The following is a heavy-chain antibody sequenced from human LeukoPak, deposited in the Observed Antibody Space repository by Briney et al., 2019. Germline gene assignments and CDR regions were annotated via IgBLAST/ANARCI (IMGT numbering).Heavy chain of an antibody. J-gene: IGHJ3*01. D-gene: IGHD3/OR15-3a*01. CDR1: GFTFSGSA. CDR2: IRSKANNYAT. CDR3: TRGALDYRDAYDF. V-gene: IGHV3-73*01. Sequence: PPGGSLRLSCAASGFTFSGSAMHWVRQASGKGLEWVGRIRSKANNYATAYAASVKGRFTISREDSKNTAYLEMNSLKTEDTAVYYCTRGALDYRDAYDFWGQGTMVTVSS.